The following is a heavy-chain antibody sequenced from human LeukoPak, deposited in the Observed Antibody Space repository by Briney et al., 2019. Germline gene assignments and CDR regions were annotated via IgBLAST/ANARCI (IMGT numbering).Heavy chain of an antibody. CDR1: GGTFSSYA. J-gene: IGHJ4*02. CDR3: AIQIRGVIY. V-gene: IGHV1-3*01. CDR2: INAGNGNT. Sequence: ASVEVSCKASGGTFSSYAISWVRQAPGQRLEWMGWINAGNGNTKYSQKFQGRVTITRDTSASTAYMELSSLRSEDTAVYYCAIQIRGVIYWGQGTLVTVSS. D-gene: IGHD3-10*01.